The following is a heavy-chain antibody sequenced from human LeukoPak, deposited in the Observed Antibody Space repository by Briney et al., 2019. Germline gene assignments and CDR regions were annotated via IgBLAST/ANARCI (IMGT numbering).Heavy chain of an antibody. V-gene: IGHV1-69*06. CDR1: GGTFSSYA. Sequence: SVKVSCKASGGTFSSYAISWVRQAPRQGLEWMGGIIPIFGTANYAQKFQGRVTITADKSTSTAYMELSSLRSEDTAVYYCARVRYCSSTSCYNLNYYYYMDVWGKGTTVTVSS. J-gene: IGHJ6*03. CDR3: ARVRYCSSTSCYNLNYYYYMDV. CDR2: IIPIFGTA. D-gene: IGHD2-2*02.